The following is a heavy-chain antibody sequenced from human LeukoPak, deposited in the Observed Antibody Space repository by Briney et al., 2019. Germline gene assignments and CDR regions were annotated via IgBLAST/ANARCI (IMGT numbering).Heavy chain of an antibody. CDR2: IYYSGST. CDR1: GGSISSYY. V-gene: IGHV4-59*08. J-gene: IGHJ4*02. Sequence: SETLSLTCTVSGGSISSYYWSWIRQPPGKGLEWIGYIYYSGSTNYNPSLKSRVTISVDTSKNQFSLKLSSVTAADTAVYYCASFSVVPAYFDYWGRGTLVTVSS. D-gene: IGHD2-2*01. CDR3: ASFSVVPAYFDY.